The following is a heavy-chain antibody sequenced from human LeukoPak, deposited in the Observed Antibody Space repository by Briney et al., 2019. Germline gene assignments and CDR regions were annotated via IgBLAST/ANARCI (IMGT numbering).Heavy chain of an antibody. CDR3: ARVLYSSGWYSYYYMDV. CDR1: GYSIRSAYY. Sequence: SETLSLTCTVSGYSIRSAYYWGWIRQPPGKGLEWIGSIYHSGTLYYNPSLKSRVPIPVDTSKNQFSLKMTSVTAADTAVYYCARVLYSSGWYSYYYMDVWGKGTTVTVSS. CDR2: IYHSGTL. V-gene: IGHV4-38-2*02. J-gene: IGHJ6*03. D-gene: IGHD6-19*01.